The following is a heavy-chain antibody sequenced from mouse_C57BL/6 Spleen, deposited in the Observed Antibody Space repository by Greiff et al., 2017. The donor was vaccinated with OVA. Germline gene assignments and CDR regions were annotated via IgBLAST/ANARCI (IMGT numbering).Heavy chain of an antibody. CDR1: GFTFSDYY. V-gene: IGHV5-16*01. D-gene: IGHD3-2*02. CDR3: AREGWDSFDY. Sequence: EVQVVESEGGLVQPGSSMKLSCTASGFTFSDYYMAWVRQVPEKGLEWVANINYDGSSTYYLDSLKSRFIISRDNAKNILYLQMSSLKSEDTATYYCAREGWDSFDYWGQGTTLTVSS. J-gene: IGHJ2*01. CDR2: INYDGSST.